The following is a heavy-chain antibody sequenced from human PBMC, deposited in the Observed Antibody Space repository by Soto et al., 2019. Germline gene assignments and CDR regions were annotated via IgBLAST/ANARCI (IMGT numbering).Heavy chain of an antibody. CDR2: IYYSGST. J-gene: IGHJ5*02. D-gene: IGHD3-10*01. CDR3: ARPLYYYGSGSYPWFDP. V-gene: IGHV4-39*01. Sequence: QLQLQESGPGLVKPSETLSLTCTVSGGSISSSSYYWGWIRQPPGKGREWIGTIYYSGSTYYNPSLKSRVTISVDTSKNQFSLKLSSVTAADTAVYYCARPLYYYGSGSYPWFDPWGQGTLVTVSS. CDR1: GGSISSSSYY.